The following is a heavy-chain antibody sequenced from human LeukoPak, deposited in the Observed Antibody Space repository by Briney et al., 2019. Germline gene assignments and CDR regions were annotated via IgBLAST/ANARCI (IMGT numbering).Heavy chain of an antibody. CDR3: ARGPNWNYPFDY. CDR1: GGSISSGSYY. J-gene: IGHJ4*02. Sequence: SETLSLTCTVPGGSISSGSYYWGWIRQPPGKGLEWIGRIYTSGSTNYNPSLKSRVTMSVDTSKNQFSLKLSSVTAADTAVYYCARGPNWNYPFDYWGQGTLVTVSS. CDR2: IYTSGST. V-gene: IGHV4-61*02. D-gene: IGHD1-7*01.